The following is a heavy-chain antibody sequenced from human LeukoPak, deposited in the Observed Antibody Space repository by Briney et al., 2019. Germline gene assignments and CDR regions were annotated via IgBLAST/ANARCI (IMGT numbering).Heavy chain of an antibody. CDR3: ARDMTGPLDY. J-gene: IGHJ4*02. D-gene: IGHD1-20*01. Sequence: PGGSLRLSCEAPGFTFSNYWMHWVRQAPGKGLVWISRINVDGGTTDYADSVRGRFTISRDNAKNTLYLQMNNLRAEDTAVYYCARDMTGPLDYWGQGTLVTASS. CDR1: GFTFSNYW. CDR2: INVDGGTT. V-gene: IGHV3-74*01.